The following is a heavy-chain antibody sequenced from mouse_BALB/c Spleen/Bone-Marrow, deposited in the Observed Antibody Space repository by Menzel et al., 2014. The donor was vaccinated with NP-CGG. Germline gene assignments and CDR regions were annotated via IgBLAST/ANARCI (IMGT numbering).Heavy chain of an antibody. V-gene: IGHV14-3*02. J-gene: IGHJ3*01. CDR1: GFNIKDTY. CDR3: AFYYYGSSLFAY. Sequence: EVQLQESGAELVKPGASVKLSCTASGFNIKDTYMHWVKQRPEQGLEWIGRIDPANGNTKYDPKFQGKATITADTSSSTAYLQLSSLTSEYTAVYYCAFYYYGSSLFAYWGQGTLVTVSA. CDR2: IDPANGNT. D-gene: IGHD1-1*01.